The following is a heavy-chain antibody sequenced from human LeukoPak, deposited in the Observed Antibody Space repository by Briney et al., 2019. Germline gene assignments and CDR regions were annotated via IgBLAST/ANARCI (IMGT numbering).Heavy chain of an antibody. J-gene: IGHJ6*03. CDR2: IYSGGST. Sequence: GGSLRLSCAASGFTVSSNYMSWVRQAPGKGLEWVSVIYSGGSTYYADSVKGRFTISRDNSKNTLYLQMNSLRAEDTAVYYCARDKDPYYYYYMDVWGKGTTVTVSS. CDR3: ARDKDPYYYYYMDV. CDR1: GFTVSSNY. V-gene: IGHV3-66*01.